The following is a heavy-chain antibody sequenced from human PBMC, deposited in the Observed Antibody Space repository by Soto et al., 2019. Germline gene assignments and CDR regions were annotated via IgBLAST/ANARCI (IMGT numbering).Heavy chain of an antibody. CDR3: ARTLPSDYSEIDY. J-gene: IGHJ4*02. D-gene: IGHD4-4*01. CDR2: ISSSGSTI. V-gene: IGHV3-11*01. CDR1: GFTFSDYY. Sequence: GGSLRLSCAASGFTFSDYYMSWIRQAPGKGLEWVSYISSSGSTIYYADSVKGRFTISRDNAKNSLYLQMNSLRAEDTAVYYCARTLPSDYSEIDYWGQGTLVTVSS.